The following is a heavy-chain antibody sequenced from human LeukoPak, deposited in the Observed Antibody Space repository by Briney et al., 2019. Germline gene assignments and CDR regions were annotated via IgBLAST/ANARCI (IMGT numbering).Heavy chain of an antibody. CDR1: GSTFRNYA. CDR3: ARDRSYGTGGDAFDI. V-gene: IGHV3-23*01. Sequence: GGSLRLSCAASGSTFRNYAVSWVRQAPGKGLEWVSAITGTGTSTYYADSVTGRFTISRDNSKNTLYLQMNTLRAEDTAVYYCARDRSYGTGGDAFDIWGQGTKVTVSS. CDR2: ITGTGTST. D-gene: IGHD5-18*01. J-gene: IGHJ3*02.